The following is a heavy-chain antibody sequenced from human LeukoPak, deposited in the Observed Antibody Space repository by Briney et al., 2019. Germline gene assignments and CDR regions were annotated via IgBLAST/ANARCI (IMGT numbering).Heavy chain of an antibody. CDR2: ISSSSSTI. Sequence: GGSLRLSCAASGFTFSSYGMNWVRQAPGKGLEWVSYISSSSSTIYLADSVKGRFTISRDNAKNSLYLQMNSLRPEDTAVYYCARGSMYGDYPSYNWFDPWGQGTLVTVSS. CDR1: GFTFSSYG. J-gene: IGHJ5*02. CDR3: ARGSMYGDYPSYNWFDP. V-gene: IGHV3-48*01. D-gene: IGHD4-17*01.